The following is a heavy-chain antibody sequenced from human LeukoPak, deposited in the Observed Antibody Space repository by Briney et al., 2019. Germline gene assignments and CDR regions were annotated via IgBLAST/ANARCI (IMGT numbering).Heavy chain of an antibody. D-gene: IGHD4-23*01. CDR1: GYTFTSYY. Sequence: ASVKVPCKASGYTFTSYYIHWVRQAPGQGLEWMGIINPSGGSTSYAQKFQGRVTMTRDMSTSTDYMELSSLRSEDTAVYYCARDNSVEDTAWWFDPWGQGTLVTVSS. V-gene: IGHV1-46*01. J-gene: IGHJ5*02. CDR3: ARDNSVEDTAWWFDP. CDR2: INPSGGST.